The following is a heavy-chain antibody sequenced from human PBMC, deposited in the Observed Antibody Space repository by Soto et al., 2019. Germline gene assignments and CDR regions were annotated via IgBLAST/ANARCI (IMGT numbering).Heavy chain of an antibody. D-gene: IGHD2-8*01. J-gene: IGHJ6*01. CDR3: ARWASTDCSNGVGSLFYNHDMNV. CDR2: INPNSGVT. CDR1: GYSVSDYH. V-gene: IGHV1-2*04. Sequence: ASVKVSCQASGYSVSDYHILWVRQATGHGLEGLGRINPNSGVTSPAQKFQGWVTMTTDTSISTASMELTMLTSDDTAIEYWARWASTDCSNGVGSLFYNHDMNV.